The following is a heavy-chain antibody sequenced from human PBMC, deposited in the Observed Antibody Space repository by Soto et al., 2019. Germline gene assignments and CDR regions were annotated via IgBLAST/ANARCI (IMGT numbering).Heavy chain of an antibody. CDR2: IYWDDDK. V-gene: IGHV2-5*02. CDR3: AHSRSGGDFPQDYSSHYYYGMYF. J-gene: IGHJ6*02. Sequence: QITLKESGPTLVKPTQTLTLTCTFSGFSLSTSGVGVGWIRQPPGKALEWLALIYWDDDKRHSPSLKSRLTITADTYKNLTLLTMANIDPVYTAKSYCAHSRSGGDFPQDYSSHYYYGMYFWGRGPTDTVSS. D-gene: IGHD2-21*02. CDR1: GFSLSTSGVG.